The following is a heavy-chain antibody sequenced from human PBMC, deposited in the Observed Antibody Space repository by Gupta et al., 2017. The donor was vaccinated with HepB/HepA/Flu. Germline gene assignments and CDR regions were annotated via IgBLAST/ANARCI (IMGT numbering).Heavy chain of an antibody. Sequence: EVQLVESGGGLVQPGGSLRLSCAASGFTFANYWMNWVRQAPGKGLEWLANITPDGSGQYYVEALKGRFTLSRDNAENSVYLQMSSLRAEDTATYYCERGYDWHCDSWGQGGRVTVSS. CDR1: GFTFANYW. J-gene: IGHJ4*02. CDR3: ERGYDWHCDS. V-gene: IGHV3-7*04. D-gene: IGHD3-9*01. CDR2: ITPDGSGQ.